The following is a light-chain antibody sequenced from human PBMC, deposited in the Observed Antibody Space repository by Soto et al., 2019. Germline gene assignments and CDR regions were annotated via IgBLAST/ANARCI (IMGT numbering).Light chain of an antibody. V-gene: IGKV1-39*01. Sequence: DIQMTQSPSSLSASVGDRVTITCRASQSISSYLNWYQKKPGKAPNLLIFRTSGVHSGVPSRFSGSGSGTDFILTISSLQREDLATYYCQQSYSSSWTFGQGTKVEI. CDR1: QSISSY. CDR3: QQSYSSSWT. J-gene: IGKJ1*01. CDR2: RTS.